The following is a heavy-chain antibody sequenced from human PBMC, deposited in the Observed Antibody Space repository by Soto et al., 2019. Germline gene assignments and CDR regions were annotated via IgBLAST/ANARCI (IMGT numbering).Heavy chain of an antibody. CDR2: INAGNGNT. CDR1: GYTFTSYA. D-gene: IGHD2-21*02. Sequence: ASVKVSCKASGYTFTSYAMHWVRQAPGQRLEWMGWINAGNGNTKYSQRFQGRVTITRDTSASTAYMELSSLRSEDTAVYYCARSIVVVTAADYWGQGTLVTVSS. V-gene: IGHV1-3*01. J-gene: IGHJ4*02. CDR3: ARSIVVVTAADY.